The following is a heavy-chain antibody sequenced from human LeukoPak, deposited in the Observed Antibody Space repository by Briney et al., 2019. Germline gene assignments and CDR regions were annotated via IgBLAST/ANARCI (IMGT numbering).Heavy chain of an antibody. J-gene: IGHJ4*02. Sequence: GGSLRLSCAAPAFTFSSYSMNWVRQATGKGLEWVASSSSSSSYIYYADSVQGRFTISRDNSKNTLYLQMNSLRAEDTAVYYCAKSTFGLLWFGDYLDYWGQGTQVTVSS. CDR3: AKSTFGLLWFGDYLDY. D-gene: IGHD3-10*01. CDR2: SSSSSSYI. V-gene: IGHV3-21*04. CDR1: AFTFSSYS.